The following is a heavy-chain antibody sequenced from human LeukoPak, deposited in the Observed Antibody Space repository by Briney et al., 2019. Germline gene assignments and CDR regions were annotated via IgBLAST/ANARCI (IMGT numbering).Heavy chain of an antibody. D-gene: IGHD6-13*01. CDR3: ARVESIAASGTLYYGMDV. CDR2: INNDGSST. J-gene: IGHJ6*02. V-gene: IGHV3-74*01. Sequence: GGSLRVSCAASGFTFTSYWMNWVRQAPGKGLVWVSRINNDGSSTNYADSVKGRFTVSRDNTKNTLYLQMNSLRAEDTAVYYCARVESIAASGTLYYGMDVWGQGTTVTVSS. CDR1: GFTFTSYW.